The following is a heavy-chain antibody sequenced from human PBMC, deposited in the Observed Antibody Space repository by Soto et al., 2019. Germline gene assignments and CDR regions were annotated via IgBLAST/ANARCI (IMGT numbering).Heavy chain of an antibody. CDR3: ARVGGYGMDV. J-gene: IGHJ6*02. V-gene: IGHV4-38-2*01. Sequence: WETLSLTCAVSGYSISSGYYWGWIRQPPGKGLEWIGSIYHIGSTYNNPSLKSRVTISVDTSRNQFSLKLSSVTAADTAVYYCARVGGYGMDVWGQGTTVTVSS. CDR1: GYSISSGYY. CDR2: IYHIGST. D-gene: IGHD3-10*01.